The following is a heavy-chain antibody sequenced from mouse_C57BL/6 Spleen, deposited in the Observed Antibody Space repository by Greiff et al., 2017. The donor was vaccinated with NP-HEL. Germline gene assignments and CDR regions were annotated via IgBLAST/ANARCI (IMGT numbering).Heavy chain of an antibody. CDR3: ARGTTGGDY. D-gene: IGHD2-14*01. CDR1: GYNFTSYW. V-gene: IGHV1-50*01. Sequence: QVQLQQPGAELVKPGASVKLSCKASGYNFTSYWMQWVKQRPGQGLEWIGEIDPSDSYTNYNQKFKGKATLTVDTSSSTAYMQLSSLTSEDSAVYYCARGTTGGDYWGQGTTLTVSS. CDR2: IDPSDSYT. J-gene: IGHJ2*01.